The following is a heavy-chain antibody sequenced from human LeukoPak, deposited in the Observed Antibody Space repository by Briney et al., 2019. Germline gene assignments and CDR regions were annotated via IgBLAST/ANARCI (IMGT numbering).Heavy chain of an antibody. J-gene: IGHJ5*02. CDR1: GLTFGDYA. CDR3: AREVASAAVGTLGFDP. V-gene: IGHV3-49*03. CDR2: IRSKVYGGTT. Sequence: GGSLRLSCTASGLTFGDYAMSWFRQAPGQGLECVGIIRSKVYGGTTQYAASVKGRFTISRDDSKSLAYLQMNSLKTEDTALYYCAREVASAAVGTLGFDPWGQGTLVTVSS. D-gene: IGHD6-13*01.